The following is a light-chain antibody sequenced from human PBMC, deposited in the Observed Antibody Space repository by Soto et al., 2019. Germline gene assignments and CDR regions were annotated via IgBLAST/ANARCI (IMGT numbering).Light chain of an antibody. CDR3: QPYARSPYT. Sequence: EIVLTQSPGTLYLSPGERAILSCRASQTFNSGYLACYQQRPGQAPRILIFGASNRATDISDRFSGSVSGTDFTLTISGLEPEDSAMFYCQPYARSPYTFGQGTNLEI. CDR2: GAS. V-gene: IGKV3-20*01. J-gene: IGKJ2*01. CDR1: QTFNSGY.